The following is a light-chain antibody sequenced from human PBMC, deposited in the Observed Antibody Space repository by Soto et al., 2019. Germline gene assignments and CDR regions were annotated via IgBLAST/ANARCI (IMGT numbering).Light chain of an antibody. V-gene: IGLV2-14*01. J-gene: IGLJ2*01. CDR1: SSGVGGYNY. CDR3: SSYTSDNHII. CDR2: EVS. Sequence: QSVLTQPASVSGSPGQSITISCTGTSSGVGGYNYVSWYQQYPGKAPKLMIYEVSNRPSGVSTRFSGSKSANTASLAISGLQAEDEAAYFCSSYTSDNHIIFGGGTKLTVL.